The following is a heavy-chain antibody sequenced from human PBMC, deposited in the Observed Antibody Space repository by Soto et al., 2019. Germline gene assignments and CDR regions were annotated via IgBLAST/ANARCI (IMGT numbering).Heavy chain of an antibody. V-gene: IGHV3-53*04. CDR3: ARGAIYCGSTSCYPWDY. CDR2: IYSGGST. D-gene: IGHD2-2*01. J-gene: IGHJ4*02. Sequence: GGSLRLSCAASGFTVSSNYMSWVRQAPGKGLEWVSVIYSGGSTYYADSVKGRFTISRHNSKNTLYLQMNSLRAEDTAVYYCARGAIYCGSTSCYPWDYWGQGTLVTVSS. CDR1: GFTVSSNY.